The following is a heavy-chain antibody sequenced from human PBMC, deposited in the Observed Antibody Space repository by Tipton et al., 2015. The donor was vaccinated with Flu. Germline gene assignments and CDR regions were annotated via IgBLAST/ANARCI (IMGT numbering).Heavy chain of an antibody. CDR2: ISTSGYT. CDR1: GDSITTYF. Sequence: PGLVKPSEALSLTCTVFGDSITTYFWTWVRQPAGEGLQWIGRISTSGYTNHNPSLKSRVTMSADTYKKQISLKMTSVTAADTAVYYCVRDDIVLGGGRNWSGAWGQGILVTVSS. D-gene: IGHD3-10*02. V-gene: IGHV4-4*07. J-gene: IGHJ5*02. CDR3: VRDDIVLGGGRNWSGA.